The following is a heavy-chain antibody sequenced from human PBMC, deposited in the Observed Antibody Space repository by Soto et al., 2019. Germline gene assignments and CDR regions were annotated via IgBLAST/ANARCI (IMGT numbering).Heavy chain of an antibody. J-gene: IGHJ6*02. CDR2: IISGGSRV. CDR3: ASERKSIGGFHV. V-gene: IGHV3-74*01. CDR1: GFMFSHDC. Sequence: HPGGSLRLSCAASGFMFSHDCMNWVRQGPWKGLEWIARIISGGSRVTYADSVEGRFTITRDNAKNMLFLEMHSLTVEETAVYYCASERKSIGGFHVWDPVPMCSVAS.